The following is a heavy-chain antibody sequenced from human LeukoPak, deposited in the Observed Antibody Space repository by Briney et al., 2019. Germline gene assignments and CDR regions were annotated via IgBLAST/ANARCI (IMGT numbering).Heavy chain of an antibody. CDR3: ASSSIAARVDFDY. V-gene: IGHV3-23*01. J-gene: IGHJ4*02. CDR2: ISGSGGST. CDR1: GFTFSSYA. D-gene: IGHD6-6*01. Sequence: GGSLRLSCAASGFTFSSYAMSWVRQARGKGLEGVSAISGSGGSTYYADSVKGRFTISRDNSKNTLYLQMNSLRAEDTAVYYCASSSIAARVDFDYWGQGTLVTVSS.